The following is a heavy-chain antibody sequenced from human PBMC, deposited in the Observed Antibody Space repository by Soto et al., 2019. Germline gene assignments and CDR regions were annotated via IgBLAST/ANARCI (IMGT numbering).Heavy chain of an antibody. CDR2: IKSKTDGGTT. J-gene: IGHJ3*02. CDR1: GFTFSNAW. V-gene: IGHV3-15*01. CDR3: TTPTLLWFGELLFGPDAFDI. Sequence: PGGSLRLSCAASGFTFSNAWMSWVRQAPGKGLEWVGRIKSKTDGGTTDYAAPVKGRFTISRDDSKNTLYLQMNSLKTEDTAVYYCTTPTLLWFGELLFGPDAFDIWGQGTMVTVSS. D-gene: IGHD3-10*01.